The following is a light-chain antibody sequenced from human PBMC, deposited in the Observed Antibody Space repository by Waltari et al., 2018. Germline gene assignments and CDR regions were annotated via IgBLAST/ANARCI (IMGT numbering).Light chain of an antibody. J-gene: IGKJ3*01. CDR1: QGITND. Sequence: DIQMTQSPSSLSASVGDRVTITCRASQGITNDLAWYQQKPGETPKLLIYEASSLQSGIPSRLSGSGSGTDFTLTISSLQSEDFATYYCQHYYSIPFTFGPGTKLDIK. CDR2: EAS. CDR3: QHYYSIPFT. V-gene: IGKV1-NL1*01.